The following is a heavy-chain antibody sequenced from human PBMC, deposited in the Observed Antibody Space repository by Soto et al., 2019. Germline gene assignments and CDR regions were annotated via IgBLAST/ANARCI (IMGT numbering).Heavy chain of an antibody. CDR2: ISPYTDDP. V-gene: IGHV1-18*01. CDR3: ARSAPFDIYAITPVEC. D-gene: IGHD3-9*01. CDR1: GNTFTNFG. J-gene: IGHJ4*02. Sequence: ASVKVSCKASGNTFTNFGVTWVRQAPGQGHEWMGWISPYTDDPSYAQKFQGRVTMTIDTSTSTAYLDLRRLTSDDTAVYYCARSAPFDIYAITPVECWGQGPLVTVPS.